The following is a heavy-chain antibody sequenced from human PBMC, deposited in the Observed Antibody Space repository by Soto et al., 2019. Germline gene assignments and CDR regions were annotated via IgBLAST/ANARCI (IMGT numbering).Heavy chain of an antibody. D-gene: IGHD3-9*01. V-gene: IGHV1-69*01. Sequence: QVQLVQSGAEVKKPGSSVKVSCKASGGTFSSYAISWVRQAPGQGLEWMGGIIPIFGTANYAHKFQGGVTIAADESTSIAYMELSGLGSEDTAVYYCARTPPYYDFLTGSSSYFCGVDVGGQGTTVTGSS. J-gene: IGHJ6*01. CDR1: GGTFSSYA. CDR2: IIPIFGTA. CDR3: ARTPPYYDFLTGSSSYFCGVDV.